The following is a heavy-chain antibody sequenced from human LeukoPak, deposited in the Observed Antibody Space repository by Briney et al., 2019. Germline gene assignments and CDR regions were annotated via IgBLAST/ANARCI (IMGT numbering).Heavy chain of an antibody. CDR3: ARFNWNDANDAFDI. V-gene: IGHV3-21*01. Sequence: GGSLRLSCAASGFTFSSYSMNWVRQAPGKGLEWVSSISSSSSYIYYADSVKGRFTISRDNAKNSLYLQMNSLRAEDTAVYYCARFNWNDANDAFDIWGQGTMVTVSS. D-gene: IGHD1-1*01. CDR2: ISSSSSYI. CDR1: GFTFSSYS. J-gene: IGHJ3*02.